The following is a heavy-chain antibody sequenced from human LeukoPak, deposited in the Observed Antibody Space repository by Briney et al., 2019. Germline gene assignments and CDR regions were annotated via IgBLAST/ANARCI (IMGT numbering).Heavy chain of an antibody. CDR2: IYYSGST. J-gene: IGHJ4*02. CDR1: GGSISSYY. CDR3: ASWSTGDYARFDY. D-gene: IGHD4-17*01. Sequence: SETLSLTCTVSGGSISSYYWSWIRQPPGKGLEWIGYIYYSGSTNYNPSLKSRVTIPVDTSKNQFSLKLSSVTAADTAVYYCASWSTGDYARFDYWGQGTLVTVSS. V-gene: IGHV4-59*01.